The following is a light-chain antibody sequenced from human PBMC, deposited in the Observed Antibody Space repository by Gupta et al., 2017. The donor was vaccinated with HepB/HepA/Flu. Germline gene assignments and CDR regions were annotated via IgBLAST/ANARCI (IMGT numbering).Light chain of an antibody. V-gene: IGLV1-40*01. J-gene: IGLJ3*02. Sequence: QSVLTQPPSVSGAPGPRVTISCPGSSSNIRAGYDVHWYQQLPGTAPKLLIYGNSNRPSGVPDRFSGSKSGTSASLAITGLQAEDEADYYCQSYDSSLSVFGGGTKLTVL. CDR2: GNS. CDR1: SSNIRAGYD. CDR3: QSYDSSLSV.